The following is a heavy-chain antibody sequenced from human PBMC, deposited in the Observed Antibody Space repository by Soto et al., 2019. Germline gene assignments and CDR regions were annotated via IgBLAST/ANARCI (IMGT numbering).Heavy chain of an antibody. D-gene: IGHD3-10*01. CDR2: INHSGST. V-gene: IGHV4-34*01. CDR3: ARQRPFTMVWGVIIHQAPFYY. J-gene: IGHJ4*02. CDR1: GGSFSGYY. Sequence: PSETLSLTCAVYGGSFSGYYWSWIRQPPGKGLEWIGEINHSGSTNYNPSLKSRVTISVDTSKNQFSLKLSSVTAADTAVYYCARQRPFTMVWGVIIHQAPFYYRTQGTLVPVSS.